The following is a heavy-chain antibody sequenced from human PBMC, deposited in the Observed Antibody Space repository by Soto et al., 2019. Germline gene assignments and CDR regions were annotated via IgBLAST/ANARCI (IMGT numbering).Heavy chain of an antibody. CDR2: MYHSGST. J-gene: IGHJ4*02. CDR3: ARVPDY. D-gene: IGHD2-2*01. CDR1: GGSISSGGYS. V-gene: IGHV4-30-2*01. Sequence: QLQLQESGSGLVKPSQTLSLTCAVSGGSISSGGYSWSWIRQPPGKGLEWIGYMYHSGSTYSNPSLNSRVTISIDRSKNQFSLQLSSVTAADTAVYYSARVPDYWGQGMLVTVSS.